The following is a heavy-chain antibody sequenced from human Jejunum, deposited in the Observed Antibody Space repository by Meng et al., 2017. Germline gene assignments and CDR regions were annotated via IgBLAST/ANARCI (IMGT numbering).Heavy chain of an antibody. CDR1: GFSLSTSGVG. CDR3: AKDWSDTTFNF. V-gene: IGHV2-5*01. CDR2: IYWNDDK. Sequence: QITLKESGPTLVKPTQPLTLTCTFSGFSLSTSGVGVGWIRQPPGKALEWLALIYWNDDKRYSPSLKSRLTITKDTSKNQVFLTMTNMDPVDTATYYCAKDWSDTTFNFWGQGTLVTVSS. D-gene: IGHD3/OR15-3a*01. J-gene: IGHJ4*02.